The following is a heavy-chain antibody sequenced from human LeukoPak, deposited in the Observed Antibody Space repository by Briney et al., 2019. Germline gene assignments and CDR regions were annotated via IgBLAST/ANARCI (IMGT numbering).Heavy chain of an antibody. V-gene: IGHV3-33*01. CDR2: IWYDGSNK. CDR1: GFTFSSYG. J-gene: IGHJ4*02. Sequence: GRSLRLSCAASGFTFSSYGMHWVRQAPGKGLEWVAVIWYDGSNKYYADSVKGRFTISRDNSKNTLYLQMNSLRAEDTAVYYCARDHGVYLGGGYFDYWGQGTLVTVSS. CDR3: ARDHGVYLGGGYFDY. D-gene: IGHD3-22*01.